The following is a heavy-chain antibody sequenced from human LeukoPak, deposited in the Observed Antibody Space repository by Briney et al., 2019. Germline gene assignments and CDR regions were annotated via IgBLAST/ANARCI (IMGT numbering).Heavy chain of an antibody. CDR1: GGTFISYA. V-gene: IGHV1-69*13. J-gene: IGHJ5*02. D-gene: IGHD3-16*02. CDR2: IIPIFGTA. Sequence: ASVKVSCKASGGTFISYAISWVRQAPGQGLEWMGGIIPIFGTANYAQKFQGRVTITADESTSTAYMELSSLRSEDTAVYYCARDGKRPASYYDYVWGSYRNNWFDPWGQGTLVTVSS. CDR3: ARDGKRPASYYDYVWGSYRNNWFDP.